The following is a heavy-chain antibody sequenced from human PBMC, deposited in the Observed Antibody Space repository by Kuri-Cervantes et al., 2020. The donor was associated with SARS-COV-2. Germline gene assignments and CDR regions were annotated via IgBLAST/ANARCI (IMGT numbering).Heavy chain of an antibody. CDR2: ISYDGSNK. Sequence: GESLKISCAASGFTFSSYAMHWVRQVPGKGLEWVAVISYDGSNKYYADSVKGRFTISRDNSKNTLYLQMNSLRAEDTAVYYCAKDDKYYDILTGYSRWETKTYYYYYGMGVWGQGPTVTVSS. J-gene: IGHJ6*02. CDR3: AKDDKYYDILTGYSRWETKTYYYYYGMGV. CDR1: GFTFSSYA. V-gene: IGHV3-30*01. D-gene: IGHD3-9*01.